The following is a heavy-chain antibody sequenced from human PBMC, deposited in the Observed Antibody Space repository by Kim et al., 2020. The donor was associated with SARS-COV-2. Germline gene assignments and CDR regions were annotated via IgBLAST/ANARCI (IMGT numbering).Heavy chain of an antibody. CDR2: T. CDR3: ARDMGRFMDV. J-gene: IGHJ6*02. V-gene: IGHV3-74*01. Sequence: TRYADSVKGRFTISRDNAKNTLYLQMNSLRPEDTAVYYCARDMGRFMDVWGQGTTVTVSS. D-gene: IGHD1-26*01.